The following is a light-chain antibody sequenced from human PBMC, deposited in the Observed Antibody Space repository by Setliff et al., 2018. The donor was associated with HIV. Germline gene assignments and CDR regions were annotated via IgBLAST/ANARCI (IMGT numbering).Light chain of an antibody. V-gene: IGKV1-5*03. CDR3: QQYNSYST. CDR2: QTS. CDR1: QRISRW. Sequence: DIQMTQSPSTLSASVGDRVTITCQASQRISRWLAWYQQKPGKAPKLLIYQTSRLTSGVPSRFSGSGSETEFTLTISSLQPDDFATYYCQQYNSYSTFGQGTKVDIK. J-gene: IGKJ1*01.